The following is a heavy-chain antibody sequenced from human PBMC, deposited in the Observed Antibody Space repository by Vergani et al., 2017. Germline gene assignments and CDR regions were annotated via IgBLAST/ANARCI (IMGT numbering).Heavy chain of an antibody. Sequence: QVQLVQSGAEVKKPGASVKVSCKASGYTFTGYYMHWVRQAPGQGLEGMGWINPNSGGKNYAQKFQGRVTMTSDTSISPAYMELSRLRSDDTAVYYCARLKGGIHYYGMDVWGQGTTVTVSS. CDR3: ARLKGGIHYYGMDV. CDR2: INPNSGGK. V-gene: IGHV1-2*02. J-gene: IGHJ6*02. CDR1: GYTFTGYY. D-gene: IGHD3-16*01.